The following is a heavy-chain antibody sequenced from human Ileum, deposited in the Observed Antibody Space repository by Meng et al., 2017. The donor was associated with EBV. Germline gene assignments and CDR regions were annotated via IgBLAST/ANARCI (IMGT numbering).Heavy chain of an antibody. CDR1: GYTFSNYG. D-gene: IGHD1-26*01. CDR2: ISAYNGNT. Sequence: QTQLGQSGAEVKKPGDSVKVPCKASGYTFSNYGISWLRQAPGQGLEWMGWISAYNGNTNYAQNLQGRVTMTTDTSTGTAYMEVRSLRSDDTAVYYCARAGNGGSYYFTYWGQGTLVTVSS. CDR3: ARAGNGGSYYFTY. V-gene: IGHV1-18*01. J-gene: IGHJ4*02.